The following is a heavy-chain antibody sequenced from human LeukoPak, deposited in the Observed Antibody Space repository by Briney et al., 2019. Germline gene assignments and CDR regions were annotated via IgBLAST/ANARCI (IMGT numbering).Heavy chain of an antibody. V-gene: IGHV4-59*01. CDR2: IYSSGNT. CDR1: HDSFTSYY. D-gene: IGHD6-6*01. J-gene: IGHJ4*02. CDR3: ARDEGIAAQFDF. Sequence: SGTLSLTCSVSHDSFTSYYWNWIRQPPGKGLEWLGYIYSSGNTDYNPALKSRVTMSMDTSRNQFSLKLRSVTAADTAIYYCARDEGIAAQFDFWGQGMLVTVSS.